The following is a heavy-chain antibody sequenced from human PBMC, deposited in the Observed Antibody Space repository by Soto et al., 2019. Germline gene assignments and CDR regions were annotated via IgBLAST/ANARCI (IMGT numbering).Heavy chain of an antibody. CDR3: ARGSQPYGEYVRYYYYYGMDV. Sequence: SETLSLTCTVSGGSISSGDYYWNWIRQPPGKGLEWIGEINHSGSTNYNPSLKSRVTISVDTSKNQFSLKLSSVTAADTAVYYCARGSQPYGEYVRYYYYYGMDVWGQGTTVTVS. D-gene: IGHD4-17*01. J-gene: IGHJ6*02. V-gene: IGHV4-39*07. CDR2: INHSGST. CDR1: GGSISSGDYY.